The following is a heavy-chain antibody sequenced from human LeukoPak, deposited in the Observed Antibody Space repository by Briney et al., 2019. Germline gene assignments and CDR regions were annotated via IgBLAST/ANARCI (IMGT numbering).Heavy chain of an antibody. CDR1: GFAFSAHS. CDR3: ARSLTHGVGDF. V-gene: IGHV3-21*01. D-gene: IGHD3-3*01. CDR2: LSADSDYI. J-gene: IGHJ4*02. Sequence: GGSLRLSCEGSGFAFSAHSMNWVRQAPGKGLEWVSPLSADSDYIYYTDSVRGRFTISRDNAKNSLFLQMNSLRAEDTAVYFCARSLTHGVGDFWGQGTLVTVSS.